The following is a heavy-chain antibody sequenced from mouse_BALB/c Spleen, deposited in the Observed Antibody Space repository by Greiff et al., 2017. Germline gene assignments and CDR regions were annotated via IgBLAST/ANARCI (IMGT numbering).Heavy chain of an antibody. CDR2: IWSGGST. J-gene: IGHJ1*01. CDR1: GFSLTSYG. Sequence: QVHVKQSGPGLVQPSQSLSITCTVSGFSLTSYGVHWVRQSPGKGLEWLGVIWSGGSTDYNAAFISRLSISKDNSKSQVFFKMNSLQADDTAIYYCARRGNDYDWYFDVWGAGTTVTVSS. D-gene: IGHD2-4*01. V-gene: IGHV2-4-1*01. CDR3: ARRGNDYDWYFDV.